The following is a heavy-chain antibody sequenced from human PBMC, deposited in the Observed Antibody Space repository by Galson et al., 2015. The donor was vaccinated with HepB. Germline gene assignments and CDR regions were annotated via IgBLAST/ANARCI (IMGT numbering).Heavy chain of an antibody. Sequence: SETLSLTCTVSGGSISSSSYYWGWIRQPPGKGLEWIGSIYYSGSTYYNPSLKSRVTISVDTSKNQFSLKLSSVTAADTAVYYCAYLRFGGFDAFDIWGQGTMVTVSS. D-gene: IGHD3-3*01. CDR1: GGSISSSSYY. J-gene: IGHJ3*02. V-gene: IGHV4-39*01. CDR2: IYYSGST. CDR3: AYLRFGGFDAFDI.